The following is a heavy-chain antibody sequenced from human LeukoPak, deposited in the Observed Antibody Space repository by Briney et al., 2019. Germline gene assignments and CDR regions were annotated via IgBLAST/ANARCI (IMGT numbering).Heavy chain of an antibody. Sequence: GGSLRLSCAASGFIFSSYWMSRVRQAPGEGLEWVANINQDGSDIYYVDSVKGRFTISRDNAKKSLYLQMNSLGADDTAVYYCARDKAVGPSHFDYWGQGTLVTVSS. CDR2: INQDGSDI. V-gene: IGHV3-7*01. CDR1: GFIFSSYW. D-gene: IGHD1-26*01. CDR3: ARDKAVGPSHFDY. J-gene: IGHJ4*02.